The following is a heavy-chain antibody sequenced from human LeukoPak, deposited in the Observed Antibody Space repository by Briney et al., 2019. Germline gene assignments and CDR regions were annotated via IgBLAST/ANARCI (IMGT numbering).Heavy chain of an antibody. V-gene: IGHV3-33*01. CDR2: IWYDGSNK. Sequence: GGSLRLSCAASGFTFSSYGMHWVRQAPGKGLEWVAVIWYDGSNKYYADSVKGRFTISRDNSKNTLYLQMNSLRAEDTAVYYCAREAGGVTTFYYFDYWGQGTLVTVSS. CDR3: AREAGGVTTFYYFDY. D-gene: IGHD4-4*01. CDR1: GFTFSSYG. J-gene: IGHJ4*02.